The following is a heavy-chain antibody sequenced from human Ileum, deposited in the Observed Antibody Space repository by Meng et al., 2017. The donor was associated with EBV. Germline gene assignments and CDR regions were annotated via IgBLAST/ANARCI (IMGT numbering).Heavy chain of an antibody. D-gene: IGHD2-8*02. CDR2: IIHDRSP. J-gene: IGHJ4*02. V-gene: IGHV4-34*12. Sequence: HVQRKQWGAGLLTLPETLSLATAIKGGSSSGSYWHWIRQPPGKGLEWIGEIIHDRSPSYNPSLKSRVTISIDTSKNQLSLMLSSVTAADTAVYYCARRPTGIDYWGQGTLVTVSS. CDR3: ARRPTGIDY. CDR1: GGSSSGSY.